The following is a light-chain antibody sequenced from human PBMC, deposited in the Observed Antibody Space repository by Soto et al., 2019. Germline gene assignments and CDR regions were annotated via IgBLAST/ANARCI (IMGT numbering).Light chain of an antibody. J-gene: IGKJ1*01. CDR3: QQYHLYWT. CDR1: QSISTW. Sequence: DIQMTQSPSTLSASVGDRVTITCRASQSISTWLAWYQQKPGSAPKLLIYGASTLQSGVPSRFSGSGSGAEFTLTIDNLQPEDFATYYCQQYHLYWTFGPGTKVDIK. V-gene: IGKV1-5*01. CDR2: GAS.